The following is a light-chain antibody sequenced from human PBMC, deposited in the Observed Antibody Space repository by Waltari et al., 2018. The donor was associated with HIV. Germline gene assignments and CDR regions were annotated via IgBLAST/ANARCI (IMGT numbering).Light chain of an antibody. CDR3: QVWDSSSDRNYV. J-gene: IGLJ1*01. Sequence: SYILTQPPSVSVAPGQTARITCGGNNIGDTSVHWYQQKPGQAPVLVVYDDRDRPSGSPERFSGSNSGNTATLTISRVEAGDEADYYCQVWDSSSDRNYVFGTGTKVTVL. CDR2: DDR. V-gene: IGLV3-21*02. CDR1: NIGDTS.